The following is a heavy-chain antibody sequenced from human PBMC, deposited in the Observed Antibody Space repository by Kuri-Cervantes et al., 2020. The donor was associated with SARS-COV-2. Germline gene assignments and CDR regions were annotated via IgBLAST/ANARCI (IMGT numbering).Heavy chain of an antibody. CDR1: GGSISSSNW. CDR3: ARGRSRITIFGVVISGVGYYFDY. Sequence: GSLRLSCAVSGGSISSSNWWTWVRQPPGKGLEWIGEINHSGSTNYNPSLKSRVTISVDTSKNQFSLKLSSVTAADTAVYYCARGRSRITIFGVVISGVGYYFDYWGQGTLVTVSS. D-gene: IGHD3-3*01. V-gene: IGHV4-4*02. CDR2: INHSGST. J-gene: IGHJ4*02.